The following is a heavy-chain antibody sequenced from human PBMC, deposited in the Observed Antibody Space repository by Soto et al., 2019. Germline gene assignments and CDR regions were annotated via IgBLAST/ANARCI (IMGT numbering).Heavy chain of an antibody. D-gene: IGHD3-22*01. Sequence: QVQLQESGPGLVKPSETLSLTCTVSGGSISSYYWSWIRQPPGKGLEWIGYIYYSGSTNYNPSLKSRVTISVDTSKNQFSLKLRSVTAADTAVYYCARGGYYYDSSGYDPSDYGMDVWGQGTTVTVSS. CDR2: IYYSGST. CDR1: GGSISSYY. J-gene: IGHJ6*02. V-gene: IGHV4-59*01. CDR3: ARGGYYYDSSGYDPSDYGMDV.